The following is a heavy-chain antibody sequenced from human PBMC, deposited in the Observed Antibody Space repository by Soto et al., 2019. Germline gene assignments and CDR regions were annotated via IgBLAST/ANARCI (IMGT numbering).Heavy chain of an antibody. D-gene: IGHD3-22*01. V-gene: IGHV4-4*02. J-gene: IGHJ4*02. CDR3: ARSPRRVDGKWFFDY. CDR2: ILHTGHT. Sequence: QVRLQESGPGLVEPSGTLSLTCGVSGDSFSSSNWWTWIRQPPGKGLEWIGDILHTGHTDYSPSRRSRITISIDTSKKEFSLHLTSVTATDTAVYYCARSPRRVDGKWFFDYWGPGALVTVSS. CDR1: GDSFSSSNW.